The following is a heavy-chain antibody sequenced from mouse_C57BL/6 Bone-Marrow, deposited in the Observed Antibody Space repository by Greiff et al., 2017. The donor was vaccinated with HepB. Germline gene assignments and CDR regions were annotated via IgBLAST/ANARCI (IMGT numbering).Heavy chain of an antibody. CDR2: IDPSDSYT. CDR1: SYTFTSYW. J-gene: IGHJ1*03. Sequence: QVQLQQPGAELVMPGASVKLSCKASSYTFTSYWMHWVKQRPGQGLEWIGEIDPSDSYTNYNQKFKGKSTLTVDKSSSTAYMQLSSLTSEDSAVYYCARIPYYSNYVAPYWYFDVWGTGTTVTVSS. CDR3: ARIPYYSNYVAPYWYFDV. V-gene: IGHV1-69*01. D-gene: IGHD2-5*01.